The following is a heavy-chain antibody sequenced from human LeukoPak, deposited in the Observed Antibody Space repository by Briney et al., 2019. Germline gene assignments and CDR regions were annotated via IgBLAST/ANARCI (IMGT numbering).Heavy chain of an antibody. V-gene: IGHV3-23*01. CDR1: GFTFSSYA. Sequence: GGSLILSCAASGFTFSSYAMSWGRPAPGKGLEWVSAISGSGGSTYYADSVKGRFTISRDNSKNTLYLQMNSLRAEDTAVYYCAKVRGSGYEGLDYWDQGTLVTVSS. J-gene: IGHJ4*02. D-gene: IGHD5-12*01. CDR3: AKVRGSGYEGLDY. CDR2: ISGSGGST.